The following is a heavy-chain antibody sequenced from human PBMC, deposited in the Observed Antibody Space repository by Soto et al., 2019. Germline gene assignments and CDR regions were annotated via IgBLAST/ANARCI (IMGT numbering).Heavy chain of an antibody. CDR2: IYYSGST. J-gene: IGHJ5*02. CDR1: GGSISSGGYY. D-gene: IGHD3-16*01. Sequence: SETLSLTCTVSGGSISSGGYYWIWIRQHPRKGLEWIGYIYYSGSTYYNPSLKSRVTISVDTSKNQFSLKLSSVTSADTAVYYCARVGGINWFDPWGQGTLVTVSS. CDR3: ARVGGINWFDP. V-gene: IGHV4-31*03.